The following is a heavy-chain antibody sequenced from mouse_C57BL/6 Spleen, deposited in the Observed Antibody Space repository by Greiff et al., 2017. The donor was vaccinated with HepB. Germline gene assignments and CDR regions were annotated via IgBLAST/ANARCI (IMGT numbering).Heavy chain of an antibody. CDR2: ISDGGSYT. J-gene: IGHJ4*01. CDR1: GFTFSSYA. D-gene: IGHD2-12*01. V-gene: IGHV5-4*01. Sequence: EVKLMESGGGLVKPGGSLKLSCAASGFTFSSYAMSWVRQTPEKRLEWVATISDGGSYTYYPDNVKGRFTISRDNAKNNLYLQMSHLKSEDTAMYYCARDSYDKGAMDYWGQGTSVTVSS. CDR3: ARDSYDKGAMDY.